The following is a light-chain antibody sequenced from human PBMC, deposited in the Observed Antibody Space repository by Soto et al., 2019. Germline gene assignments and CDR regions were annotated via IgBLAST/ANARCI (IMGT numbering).Light chain of an antibody. Sequence: QSALTQPASVSGSPGQSITIFCTGTSSDVGAYNYVSWYQQYPGKAPKVIIYDVSNRPSGVSNRFSGSKSGNTASLTISGLQAEDEADYYCCSYTTSSTVVFGGGTKVTVL. J-gene: IGLJ2*01. CDR1: SSDVGAYNY. CDR2: DVS. CDR3: CSYTTSSTVV. V-gene: IGLV2-14*01.